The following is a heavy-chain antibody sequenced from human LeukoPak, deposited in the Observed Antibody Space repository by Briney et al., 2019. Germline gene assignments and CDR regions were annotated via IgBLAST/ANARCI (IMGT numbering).Heavy chain of an antibody. V-gene: IGHV4-59*01. CDR2: IYYTEST. J-gene: IGHJ4*02. Sequence: SETLSLTCTVSGGSISTYYWSWIRQPPGKGLEWIGYIYYTESTNYNPSLKSRVTISVDASKNQFSLKLNSMTAADTALYYCAREDPAPRYWGQGTLVTVSS. CDR1: GGSISTYY. CDR3: AREDPAPRY.